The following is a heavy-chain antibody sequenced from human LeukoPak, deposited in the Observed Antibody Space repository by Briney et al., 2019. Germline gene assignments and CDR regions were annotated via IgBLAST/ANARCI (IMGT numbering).Heavy chain of an antibody. CDR2: IYTSGST. J-gene: IGHJ4*02. V-gene: IGHV4-61*02. D-gene: IGHD2-15*01. CDR3: ASSKRGGGSGY. CDR1: GGSISSDNYY. Sequence: SQTLSLTCTVSGGSISSDNYYWSWIRQPAGKGLEWIGRIYTSGSTNYNPSLKSRVTISVDTSKNQGALKLSSVTAADTAVYFCASSKRGGGSGYWGQGTLVTVSS.